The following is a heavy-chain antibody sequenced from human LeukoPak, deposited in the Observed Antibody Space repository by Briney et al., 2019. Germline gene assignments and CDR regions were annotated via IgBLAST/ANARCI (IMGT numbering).Heavy chain of an antibody. CDR3: AKGAEIDH. CDR1: GFNFNNFA. CDR2: MTGPADTT. Sequence: GGSLRLSCAASGFNFNNFAMSWDRQAPGKGPEWLSAMTGPADTTYYAESVKGRFTISRDYSKSMVYLQMTSLRVEDTAIYYCAKGAEIDHWGQGTLVTVSS. V-gene: IGHV3-23*01. J-gene: IGHJ4*02.